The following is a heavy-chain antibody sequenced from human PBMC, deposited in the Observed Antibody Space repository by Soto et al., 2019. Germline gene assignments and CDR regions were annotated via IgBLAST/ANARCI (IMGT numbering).Heavy chain of an antibody. CDR1: GGSITSSY. CDR3: ARGEDAFFYYGLDV. J-gene: IGHJ6*01. CDR2: IYDTGISGYTPST. V-gene: IGHV4-59*01. Sequence: PSETLSLTCTVSGGSITSSYWSWIRRPPGKGLEWIAYIYDTGISGYTPSTSYNPSLKSRVTMSVATSKSQFSLKLTSVPAVDTAVYYCARGEDAFFYYGLDVWGQGITVTVSS.